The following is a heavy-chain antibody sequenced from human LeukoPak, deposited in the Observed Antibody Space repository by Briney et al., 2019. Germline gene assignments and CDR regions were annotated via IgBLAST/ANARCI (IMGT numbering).Heavy chain of an antibody. CDR3: ARAVYSSSWENFDY. CDR1: GYTFTGYY. V-gene: IGHV1-2*02. D-gene: IGHD6-13*01. CDR2: INPNSGGT. J-gene: IGHJ4*02. Sequence: ASVKVSCKASGYTFTGYYMHWVRQAPGQGLEWMGWINPNSGGTNYAQKFQGRVTITRDTSISTAYMELSRLRSDDTAVYYCARAVYSSSWENFDYWGQGTLVTVSS.